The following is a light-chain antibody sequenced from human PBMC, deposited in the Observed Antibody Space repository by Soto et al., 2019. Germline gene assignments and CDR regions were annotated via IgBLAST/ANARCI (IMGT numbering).Light chain of an antibody. CDR3: QQRHNTPLT. CDR2: DAS. V-gene: IGKV3-11*01. J-gene: IGKJ4*01. Sequence: IVLTQSPAPLSLAPGEKPTRSCRASQSLSSYLAWYQQKPGKAPKLLIYDASSLASGIPSRFSGSGSETDFTLTISSLEPEDFATYYCQQRHNTPLTFGRGTKVDIK. CDR1: QSLSSY.